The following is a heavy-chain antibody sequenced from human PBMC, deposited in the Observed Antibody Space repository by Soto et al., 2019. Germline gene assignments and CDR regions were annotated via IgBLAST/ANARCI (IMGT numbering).Heavy chain of an antibody. CDR1: GFTFSSYW. V-gene: IGHV3-74*01. Sequence: EVQLVESGGGLVQPGGPLRLSCAASGFTFSSYWMHWVRQAPGKGLVWVSRINSDGSSTSYADSVKGRFTISRDNAKNTLYLQMNSLRAEDTAVYYCARGRLHYDFWSGHNDYWGQGTLVTVSS. CDR2: INSDGSST. D-gene: IGHD3-3*01. J-gene: IGHJ4*02. CDR3: ARGRLHYDFWSGHNDY.